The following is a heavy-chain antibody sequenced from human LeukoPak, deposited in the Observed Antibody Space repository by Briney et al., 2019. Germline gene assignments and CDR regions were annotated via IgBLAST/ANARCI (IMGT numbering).Heavy chain of an antibody. CDR1: GYSFSSYW. D-gene: IGHD4-23*01. V-gene: IGHV5-51*01. CDR3: AKDWSYGGNSGLDY. Sequence: GESLKISCKGSGYSFSSYWIGWVRQMSEKGLEWMGIIYPGDSDTRYSPSFQGQVTISADKSISTAYLQWSSLKASDTALYYCAKDWSYGGNSGLDYWGQGTLVTVSS. J-gene: IGHJ4*02. CDR2: IYPGDSDT.